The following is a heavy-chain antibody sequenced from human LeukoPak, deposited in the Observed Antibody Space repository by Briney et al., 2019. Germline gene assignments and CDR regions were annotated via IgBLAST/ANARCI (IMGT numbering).Heavy chain of an antibody. J-gene: IGHJ5*02. CDR1: GGSISSGSYS. CDR2: IYHSGST. V-gene: IGHV4-30-2*01. CDR3: ARGQLDYGDYGQNWFDP. D-gene: IGHD4-17*01. Sequence: SQTLSLTCAVSGGSISSGSYSWSWIRQPPGKGLEWIGYIYHSGSTYHNPSLKSRVTISVDRSKNQFSLKLSSVTAADTAVYYCARGQLDYGDYGQNWFDPWGQGTLVTVSS.